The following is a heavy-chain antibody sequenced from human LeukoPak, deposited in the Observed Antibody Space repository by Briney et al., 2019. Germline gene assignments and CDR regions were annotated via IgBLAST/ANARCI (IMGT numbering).Heavy chain of an antibody. V-gene: IGHV1-69*02. CDR2: IFGILGVA. CDR1: GGTFSIDT. CDR3: ARVDCSGGSCLFDP. D-gene: IGHD2-15*01. J-gene: IGHJ5*02. Sequence: AVKVSCKASGGTFSIDTISWVRQAPGPGRGWGGRIFGILGVANYAQTLQSRVTITGEISTSRDYMEMRRLRYEDTAVYYCARVDCSGGSCLFDPWGQGTLVTVSS.